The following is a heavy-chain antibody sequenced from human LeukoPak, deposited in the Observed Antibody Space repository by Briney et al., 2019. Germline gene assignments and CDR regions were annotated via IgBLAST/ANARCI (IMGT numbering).Heavy chain of an antibody. V-gene: IGHV4-30-4*08. Sequence: SETLSLTCAVYGGSFSGYYWSWIRQPPGKGLEWIGYIYYSGSTYYNPSLKSRVTISVDTSKNQFSLKLSSVTAADTAVYYCARDSVGSGDYYYYGMDVWGQGTLVTVSS. J-gene: IGHJ6*02. CDR2: IYYSGST. CDR3: ARDSVGSGDYYYYGMDV. CDR1: GGSFSGYY. D-gene: IGHD3-10*01.